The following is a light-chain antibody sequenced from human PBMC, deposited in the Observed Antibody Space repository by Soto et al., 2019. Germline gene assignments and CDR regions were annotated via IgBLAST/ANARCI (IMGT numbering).Light chain of an antibody. Sequence: QSVLTQPASVSESPGQSITISCTGTSSDVGGYNYVSWYQQHPGKAPKLMIYEVSNRPSGVSNRFSGSKSGNTASLTISGLQAEDEADYSCSSYTSSSTLHYVFGTGTKVTVL. J-gene: IGLJ1*01. CDR1: SSDVGGYNY. CDR3: SSYTSSSTLHYV. CDR2: EVS. V-gene: IGLV2-14*01.